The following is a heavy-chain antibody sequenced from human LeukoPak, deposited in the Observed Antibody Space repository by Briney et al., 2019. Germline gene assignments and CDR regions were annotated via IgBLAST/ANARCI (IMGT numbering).Heavy chain of an antibody. V-gene: IGHV1-3*01. Sequence: GASVKVSCKASGYTSTSYAMHWVRQAPGQRLEWMGWINAGNGNTKYSQKFQGRVTITRDTSASTAYMELSSLRSEDTAVYYCARDRAYSSGWYAYWGQGTLVTVSS. CDR1: GYTSTSYA. CDR2: INAGNGNT. J-gene: IGHJ4*02. D-gene: IGHD6-19*01. CDR3: ARDRAYSSGWYAY.